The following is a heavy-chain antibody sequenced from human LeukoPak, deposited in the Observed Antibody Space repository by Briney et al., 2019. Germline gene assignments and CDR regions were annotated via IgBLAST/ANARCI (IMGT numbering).Heavy chain of an antibody. CDR1: GGTFSSYA. Sequence: GASVKVSCKASGGTFSSYAISWVRQAPGQGLEWMGGIIPIFGTANYAQKLQGRVTMTTDTSTSTAYMELRSLRSDDTAVYYCARDSASLEGSGWHEPYYYGMDVWGQGTTVTVSS. CDR2: IIPIFGTA. D-gene: IGHD6-19*01. CDR3: ARDSASLEGSGWHEPYYYGMDV. V-gene: IGHV1-69*05. J-gene: IGHJ6*02.